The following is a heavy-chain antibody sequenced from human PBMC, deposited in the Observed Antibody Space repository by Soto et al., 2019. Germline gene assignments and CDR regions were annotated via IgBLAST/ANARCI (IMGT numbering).Heavy chain of an antibody. V-gene: IGHV1-69*02. CDR1: GGTFSSYT. CDR3: ARLYCSGGSCYSFPDAFDI. CDR2: IIPILGIA. Sequence: VQLVQSGAEVKKHGSSVKVSCKASGGTFSSYTISWVRQAPGQGLEWMGRIIPILGIANYAQKFQGRVTITADKSTSTAHLELSSLRSEDTAVYYCARLYCSGGSCYSFPDAFDIWGQGTMVTVSS. D-gene: IGHD2-15*01. J-gene: IGHJ3*02.